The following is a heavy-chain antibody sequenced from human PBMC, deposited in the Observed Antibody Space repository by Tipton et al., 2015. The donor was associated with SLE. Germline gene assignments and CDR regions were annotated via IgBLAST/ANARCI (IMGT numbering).Heavy chain of an antibody. D-gene: IGHD3-16*02. CDR2: ISSSSSTI. V-gene: IGHV3-48*01. Sequence: GSLRLSCAASGFTFSSYSMNWVRQAPGKGLEWVSYISSSSSTIYYADSVKGRFTISRDNAKNSLYLQMNSLRAEETAVYYCARENVRGRRLRLGELSSAYYYYMDVWGKGTTVTVSS. CDR1: GFTFSSYS. J-gene: IGHJ6*03. CDR3: ARENVRGRRLRLGELSSAYYYYMDV.